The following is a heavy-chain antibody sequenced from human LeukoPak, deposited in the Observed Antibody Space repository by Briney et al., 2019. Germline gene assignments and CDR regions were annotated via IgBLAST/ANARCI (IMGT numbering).Heavy chain of an antibody. CDR2: ISSSSSTI. V-gene: IGHV3-48*01. Sequence: PGGSLRLSCAASGFTFSSYSMNWVRQAPGKGLEWVSYISSSSSTIYYADSVKGRFTISRDNAKNSLYLQMNSLRAEDTAVYYCAKALRYFDWLPNYYYYYMDVWGKGTTVTISS. J-gene: IGHJ6*03. D-gene: IGHD3-9*01. CDR1: GFTFSSYS. CDR3: AKALRYFDWLPNYYYYYMDV.